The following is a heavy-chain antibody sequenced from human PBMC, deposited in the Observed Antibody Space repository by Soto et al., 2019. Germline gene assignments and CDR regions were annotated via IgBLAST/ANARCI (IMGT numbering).Heavy chain of an antibody. D-gene: IGHD5-12*01. V-gene: IGHV3-15*01. CDR3: TTDRRSAYDPQFDF. J-gene: IGHJ4*02. Sequence: GGSLRLSCTASGFTFYNTWMSWVRQAPGKGLEWVGRVKSKTDGGATDYTAPVRGRFTISRDDSENTLYLQMNSLQTDATAVYYCTTDRRSAYDPQFDFWGQGTLVTVSS. CDR1: GFTFYNTW. CDR2: VKSKTDGGAT.